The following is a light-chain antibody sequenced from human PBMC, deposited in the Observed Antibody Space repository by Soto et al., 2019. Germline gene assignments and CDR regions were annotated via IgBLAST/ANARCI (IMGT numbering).Light chain of an antibody. Sequence: EIVLTQSPATLSLSPGERATLSCRASQSVGSYFAWYQQKPGQAPRLLIYDAFSRATGIPARFSGSGSGTDFTLTISRLQTEYFAVYFCQQRSSWPLTFGGGTMVEIK. V-gene: IGKV3-11*01. J-gene: IGKJ4*01. CDR2: DAF. CDR3: QQRSSWPLT. CDR1: QSVGSY.